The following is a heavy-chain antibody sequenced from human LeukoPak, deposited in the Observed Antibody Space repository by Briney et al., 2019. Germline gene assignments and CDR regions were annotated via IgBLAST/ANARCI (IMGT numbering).Heavy chain of an antibody. Sequence: PGGSLRLSCAASGFTFDDYAMHWVRQAPGKGLEWVSGISWNSGSIGYADSVKGRFTISRDNAKNSLYLQMNSLRAEDTALCYCAKGAAAGQPNWFDPWGQGALVTVSS. J-gene: IGHJ5*02. V-gene: IGHV3-9*01. CDR1: GFTFDDYA. CDR3: AKGAAAGQPNWFDP. CDR2: ISWNSGSI. D-gene: IGHD6-13*01.